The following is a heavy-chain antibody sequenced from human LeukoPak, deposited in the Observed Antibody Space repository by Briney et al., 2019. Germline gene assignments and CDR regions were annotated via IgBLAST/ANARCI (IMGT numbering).Heavy chain of an antibody. CDR3: ARSYSSGWYYFDY. Sequence: PSETLSLTCTVSGDSITSFYWNWVRQSPEEGLEWIGYIHHTGKNYYNPSLKSRITMSVDTSRSQFFLKLSSVTAADTAVYYCARSYSSGWYYFDYWGQGTLVTVSS. D-gene: IGHD6-19*01. J-gene: IGHJ4*02. V-gene: IGHV4-59*01. CDR2: IHHTGKN. CDR1: GDSITSFY.